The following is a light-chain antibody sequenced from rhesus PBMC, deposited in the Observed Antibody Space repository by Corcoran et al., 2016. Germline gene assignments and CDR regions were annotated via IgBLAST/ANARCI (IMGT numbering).Light chain of an antibody. CDR3: QHYYSSPYS. Sequence: DIQMTQSPSSLSASLGDRVTITCRASQGITNDLAWYQQKRGETPELLIFEASSLQSWIPSRFSGSGSGTAFTLTISRLQPEDFATYYCQHYYSSPYSFGQGTKVEIK. CDR2: EAS. J-gene: IGKJ2*01. V-gene: IGKV1-25*01. CDR1: QGITND.